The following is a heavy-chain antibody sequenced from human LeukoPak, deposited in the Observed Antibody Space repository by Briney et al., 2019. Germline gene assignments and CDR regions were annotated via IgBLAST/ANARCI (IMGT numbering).Heavy chain of an antibody. J-gene: IGHJ4*02. CDR2: ISYDGTNK. D-gene: IGHD6-13*01. Sequence: PGGSLRLSCAVSGFTFRSYGMPWVRQAPGKGLEWVAVISYDGTNKYYADSVRGRFTISRDNSKDTLFLQMNSLRGEDTAVYYCAKDMTPLRPSSWYYFDYWGQGTLVTVSS. CDR3: AKDMTPLRPSSWYYFDY. V-gene: IGHV3-30*18. CDR1: GFTFRSYG.